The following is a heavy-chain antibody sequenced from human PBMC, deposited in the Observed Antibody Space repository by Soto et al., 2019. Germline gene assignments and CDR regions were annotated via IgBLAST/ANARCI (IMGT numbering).Heavy chain of an antibody. D-gene: IGHD3-22*01. CDR3: AGGQLAESTYYYDSSGPPGAVGHFQH. Sequence: LGESLKISCKGSGYSFTSYWIGWVRQMPGKGLEWMGIIYPGDSDTRYSPSFQGQVTISADKSISTAYLQWSSLKASDTAMYYCAGGQLAESTYYYDSSGPPGAVGHFQHWGQGTLVTVSS. J-gene: IGHJ1*01. CDR2: IYPGDSDT. CDR1: GYSFTSYW. V-gene: IGHV5-51*01.